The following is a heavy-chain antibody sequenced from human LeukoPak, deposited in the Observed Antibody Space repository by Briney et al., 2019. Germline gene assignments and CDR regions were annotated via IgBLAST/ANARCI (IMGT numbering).Heavy chain of an antibody. D-gene: IGHD2-15*01. Sequence: PGGSLRLSCVASGLTLDYYDMHWVRQAPGKGLEWVAGFSLDTDRIDYADSVKGRFTVSRDNAKNSIYLQMNSLRPEDTAVYYCGKDITPGGMDVWGQGTTVTVSS. CDR2: FSLDTDRI. V-gene: IGHV3-9*01. CDR1: GLTLDYYD. J-gene: IGHJ6*02. CDR3: GKDITPGGMDV.